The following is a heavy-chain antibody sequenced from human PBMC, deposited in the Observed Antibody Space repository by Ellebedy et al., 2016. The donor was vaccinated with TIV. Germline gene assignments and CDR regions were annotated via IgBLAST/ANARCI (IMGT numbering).Heavy chain of an antibody. J-gene: IGHJ1*01. CDR2: IYYVGTT. V-gene: IGHV4-39*01. CDR3: AAQESGKYYGNFQH. CDR1: GDSIRISSYY. D-gene: IGHD1-26*01. Sequence: SETLSLTCTVSGDSIRISSYYWGWIRQPPGKGLEWIGSIYYVGTTFYNVSLKSRVTISIDTSKNQFSLKLTSVTAADTAVYYCAAQESGKYYGNFQHWGQGTLVSVSS.